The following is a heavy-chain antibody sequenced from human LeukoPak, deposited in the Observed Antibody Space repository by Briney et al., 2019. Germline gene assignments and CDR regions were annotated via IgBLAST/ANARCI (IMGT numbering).Heavy chain of an antibody. CDR2: INSGESST. V-gene: IGHV3-74*01. J-gene: IGHJ4*02. Sequence: GGSLRLSCSASGFLFSSYWMHWVRHAPGKALVWVSRINSGESSTSYADSVKGRFTISRDNAKNTLYLQMNGLRAEDTAVYYCARGWYYSQYYFDYWGQGTLVTVSS. CDR3: ARGWYYSQYYFDY. D-gene: IGHD4-11*01. CDR1: GFLFSSYW.